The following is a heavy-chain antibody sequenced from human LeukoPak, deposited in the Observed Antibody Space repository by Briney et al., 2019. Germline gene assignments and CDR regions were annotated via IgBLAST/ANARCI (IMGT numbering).Heavy chain of an antibody. V-gene: IGHV4-59*01. D-gene: IGHD3-22*01. CDR3: AREIHYYDSSGYYYWAFDI. Sequence: SETLSLTCTVSGGSIGSYYWSWIRQPPGKGLEWIGYIYYSGSTNYNPSLKSRVTISVDTSKNQFSLKLSSVTAADTAVYYCAREIHYYDSSGYYYWAFDIWGQGTMVTVSS. J-gene: IGHJ3*02. CDR1: GGSIGSYY. CDR2: IYYSGST.